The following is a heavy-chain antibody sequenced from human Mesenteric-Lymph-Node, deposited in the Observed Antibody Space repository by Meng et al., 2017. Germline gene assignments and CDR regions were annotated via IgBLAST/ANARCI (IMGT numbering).Heavy chain of an antibody. J-gene: IGHJ6*02. CDR3: ARDGFLEWLLEYGMDV. D-gene: IGHD3-3*01. CDR1: GFTFSSYS. CDR2: ISSSSSYI. V-gene: IGHV3-21*01. Sequence: GESLKISCAASGFTFSSYSMNWVRQAPGKGLEWVSSISSSSSYIYYADSVKGRFTISRDNAKNSLYLQMNSLRAEDTAVYYCARDGFLEWLLEYGMDVWGQGTTVTVSS.